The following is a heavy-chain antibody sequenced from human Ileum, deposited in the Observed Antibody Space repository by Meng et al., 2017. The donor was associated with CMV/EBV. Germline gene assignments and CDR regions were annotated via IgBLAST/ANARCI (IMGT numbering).Heavy chain of an antibody. V-gene: IGHV1-18*01. CDR1: GYTFITFG. CDR2: ITPYNGKT. Sequence: QAQLVQSGPELQKPGASVKVSCKASGYTFITFGITWVRQAPGQGLEWMGWITPYNGKTDYTQRLQDRVTMTTDTSTNTVYMELRSLRSDDTAVYYCAREDYSAYAATWGQGTLVTVSS. D-gene: IGHD2-21*01. J-gene: IGHJ5*02. CDR3: AREDYSAYAAT.